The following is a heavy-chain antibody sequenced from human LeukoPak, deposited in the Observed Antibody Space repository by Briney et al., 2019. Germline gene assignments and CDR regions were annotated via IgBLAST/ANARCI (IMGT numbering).Heavy chain of an antibody. Sequence: ASVKVSCKASGYTFTDYYMHWVRQAPGQGLEWMGWINPNSGGTNFAHKFQGRVAMTRDTSISTAYMELDSLRSDDTAVYYCARARWQLVPYFDSWGQGTLVTVSS. D-gene: IGHD6-6*01. CDR1: GYTFTDYY. V-gene: IGHV1-2*07. CDR3: ARARWQLVPYFDS. CDR2: INPNSGGT. J-gene: IGHJ4*02.